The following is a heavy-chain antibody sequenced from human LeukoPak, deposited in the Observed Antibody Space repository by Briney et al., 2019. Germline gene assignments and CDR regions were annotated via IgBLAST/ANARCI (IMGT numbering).Heavy chain of an antibody. V-gene: IGHV1-46*01. CDR2: IYPRDGST. Sequence: ASVKVSCKASGYTFTSNYIHWVRQAPGQGLEWMGMIYPRDGSTSYAQKSQGRVTVTRDTSTSTVHMELSGLRSEDTAVYYCAIWHYDSSGYFGNYWGQGTLVTVSS. CDR1: GYTFTSNY. CDR3: AIWHYDSSGYFGNY. D-gene: IGHD3-22*01. J-gene: IGHJ4*02.